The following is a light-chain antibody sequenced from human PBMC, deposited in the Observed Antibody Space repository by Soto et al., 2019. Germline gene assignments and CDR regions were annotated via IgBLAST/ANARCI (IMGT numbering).Light chain of an antibody. CDR1: QSVSSYY. CDR2: AAS. Sequence: EMVLTQSPGTLSLSPGERATLSCRASQSVSSYYLAWYQQKPGQAPRLLIYAASSRATGIPDRFSGGGSGKDFTLTISRLEPEDFAVYYCQQCGSSPWTFGQGTKVEIK. CDR3: QQCGSSPWT. V-gene: IGKV3-20*01. J-gene: IGKJ1*01.